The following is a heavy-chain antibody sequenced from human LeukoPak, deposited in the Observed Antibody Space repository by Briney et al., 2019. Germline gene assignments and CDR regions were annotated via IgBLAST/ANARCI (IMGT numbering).Heavy chain of an antibody. CDR3: ARHLAELRGRSWPYYYYYYFDV. Sequence: SETLSLTCAVSKASYIGDSWSWIRQPPGKGLEWIGEINHSGSFNYNPSLKSRVTISADTSRNEVSLRLTSVTAADTAVYYCARHLAELRGRSWPYYYYYYFDVWGTGTTVTISS. D-gene: IGHD6-13*01. V-gene: IGHV4-34*01. CDR1: KASYIGDS. J-gene: IGHJ6*03. CDR2: INHSGSF.